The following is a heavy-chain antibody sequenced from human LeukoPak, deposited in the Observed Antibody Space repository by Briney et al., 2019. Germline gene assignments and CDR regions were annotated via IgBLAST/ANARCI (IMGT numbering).Heavy chain of an antibody. V-gene: IGHV3-30-3*01. CDR3: ARPYYYDSMYYFDY. CDR1: GFTFSSYA. J-gene: IGHJ4*02. Sequence: TGGSLRLPCAASGFTFSSYAMHWVRQAPGKGLEWVAVISYDGSNKYYADSVKGRFTISRDNSKNTLYLQMNSLRAEDTAVYYCARPYYYDSMYYFDYWGQGTLVTVSS. D-gene: IGHD3-22*01. CDR2: ISYDGSNK.